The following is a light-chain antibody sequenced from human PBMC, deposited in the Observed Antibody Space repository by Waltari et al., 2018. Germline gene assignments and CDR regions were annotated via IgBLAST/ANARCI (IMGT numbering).Light chain of an antibody. CDR3: QAWDSGSGVV. Sequence: SYEVTQPPSVSVSPGQTARITCSGDNLGTKYACWYQQQPGQSPVLVIYQDNKRSSGIPEQFSGFNSGNTATLTISGTQAMDEADYYCQAWDSGSGVVFGGGTKLTVL. V-gene: IGLV3-1*01. J-gene: IGLJ3*02. CDR2: QDN. CDR1: NLGTKY.